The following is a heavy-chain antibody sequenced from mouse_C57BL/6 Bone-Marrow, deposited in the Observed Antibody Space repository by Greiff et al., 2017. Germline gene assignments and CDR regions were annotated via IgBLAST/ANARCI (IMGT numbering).Heavy chain of an antibody. Sequence: QVTLKESGPGILQPSQTLSLTCSFSGFSLSTFGMGVGWIRQPSGKGLEWLAHIWWDDDKYYNPALKSRLTISKDTSKNQVFLKIANVDTADTATYYCARMRHYYGSSMYYFDYWGQGTTLTVSS. D-gene: IGHD1-1*01. J-gene: IGHJ2*01. CDR3: ARMRHYYGSSMYYFDY. V-gene: IGHV8-8*01. CDR1: GFSLSTFGMG. CDR2: IWWDDDK.